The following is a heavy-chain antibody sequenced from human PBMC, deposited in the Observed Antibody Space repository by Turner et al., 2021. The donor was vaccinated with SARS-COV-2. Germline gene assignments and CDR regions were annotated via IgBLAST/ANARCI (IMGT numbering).Heavy chain of an antibody. V-gene: IGHV4-59*08. CDR3: ARGFDY. CDR2: IYYSGST. CDR1: GASISSYY. Sequence: QVQLQESGPGLSKPSETLSLTCTVSGASISSYYWSWIRQPPGKGLEWIGYIYYSGSTNYNPSLKSRVTISVDTSKNQFSLKLSSVTAADTAVYYCARGFDYWGQGTLVTVSS. J-gene: IGHJ4*02.